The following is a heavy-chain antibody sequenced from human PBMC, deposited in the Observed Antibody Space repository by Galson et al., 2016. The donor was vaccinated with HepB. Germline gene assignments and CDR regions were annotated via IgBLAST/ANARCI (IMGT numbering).Heavy chain of an antibody. Sequence: QSGAEVKKPGESLKISCKGSGYSFTNYWIGWVRQMPGKGLEWMGIIYAGDSDTRYSPSFQGQVTISVDKSIDTAYLQWSSLRASDTAIYYCVRIGGSSYWYEDYWGQGTLVTVSP. CDR2: IYAGDSDT. CDR1: GYSFTNYW. D-gene: IGHD1-26*01. J-gene: IGHJ4*02. V-gene: IGHV5-51*01. CDR3: VRIGGSSYWYEDY.